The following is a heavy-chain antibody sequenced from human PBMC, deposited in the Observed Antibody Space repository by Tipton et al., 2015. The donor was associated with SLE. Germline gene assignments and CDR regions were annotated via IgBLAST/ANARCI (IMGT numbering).Heavy chain of an antibody. CDR3: AMGHYYDSSGYYSGDY. CDR2: NSSSSSYI. V-gene: IGHV3-21*03. Sequence: SLRLSCAASGFTFSSYSMNWVRQAPGKGLEWVSSNSSSSSYIYYADSVKGRFTISRDNAKNSLYLQMNSLRAEDTAVYYCAMGHYYDSSGYYSGDYWGQGTLVTVSS. CDR1: GFTFSSYS. D-gene: IGHD3-22*01. J-gene: IGHJ4*02.